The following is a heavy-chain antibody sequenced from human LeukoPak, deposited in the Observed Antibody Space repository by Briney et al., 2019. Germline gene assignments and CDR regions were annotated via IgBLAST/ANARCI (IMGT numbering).Heavy chain of an antibody. J-gene: IGHJ5*02. V-gene: IGHV1-18*01. D-gene: IGHD2-2*01. Sequence: GASVKVSCKASGYTSTSYGISWVRQAPGQVLEWMGWISAYNGNTNYAQKLQGRVTMTTDTSTSTAYMELRSLRSDDTAVYYCARAEIVVVPAASFDPWGQGTLVTVSS. CDR2: ISAYNGNT. CDR1: GYTSTSYG. CDR3: ARAEIVVVPAASFDP.